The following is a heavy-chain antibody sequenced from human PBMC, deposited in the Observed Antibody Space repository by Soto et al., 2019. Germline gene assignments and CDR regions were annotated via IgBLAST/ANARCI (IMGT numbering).Heavy chain of an antibody. V-gene: IGHV3-49*03. J-gene: IGHJ3*02. D-gene: IGHD6-13*01. Sequence: GGSLRLSCTASGFTFGDYAMSWFRQAPGKGLEWVGFIRSKAYGGTTEYAASVKGRFTISRDDSKSIAYLQMNSLKTEDTAVYYCTSGGGIAALHNAFDIWGQGTMVTVSS. CDR3: TSGGGIAALHNAFDI. CDR1: GFTFGDYA. CDR2: IRSKAYGGTT.